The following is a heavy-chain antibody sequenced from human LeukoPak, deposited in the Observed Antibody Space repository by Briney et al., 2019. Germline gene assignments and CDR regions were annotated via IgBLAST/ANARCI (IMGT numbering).Heavy chain of an antibody. D-gene: IGHD5-12*01. CDR1: GYTFTSYA. V-gene: IGHV1-3*01. CDR2: INAGNGNT. Sequence: ASVKVSRKASGYTFTSYAMHWVRQAPGQRLEWMGWINAGNGNTKYSQRFQGRVTITRDTSASTAYMELSSLRSEDTAVYYCARVRDSGYDLYYFDYWGQGTLVTVSS. CDR3: ARVRDSGYDLYYFDY. J-gene: IGHJ4*02.